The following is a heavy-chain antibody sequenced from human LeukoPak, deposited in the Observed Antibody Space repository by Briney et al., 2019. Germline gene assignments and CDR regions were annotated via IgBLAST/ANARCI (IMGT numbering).Heavy chain of an antibody. J-gene: IGHJ4*02. CDR2: IRQDGSDK. V-gene: IGHV3-7*01. CDR3: ARHSRGSPIDD. CDR1: GFTFNSYW. Sequence: GGSLRLSCAASGFTFNSYWMSWVRQAPEKGPEWLANIRQDGSDKQYVDSVKGRFTISRDNAKNSLYLQMNSLSAEDTTVYYCARHSRGSPIDDWGQGTLVTVSS. D-gene: IGHD2-15*01.